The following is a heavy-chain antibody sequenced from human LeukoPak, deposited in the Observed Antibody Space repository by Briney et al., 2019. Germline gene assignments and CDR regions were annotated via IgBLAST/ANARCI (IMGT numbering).Heavy chain of an antibody. Sequence: GASVKVSCKASGYTFTSYYMHWVRQAPGQGLEWMGIINPSGGSTSYAQKFQGRVTMTRDTSTSTVYMELSSLRSEDTAVYYCARVAPGMTARATFDYWGQGTLVTVPS. CDR3: ARVAPGMTARATFDY. J-gene: IGHJ4*02. V-gene: IGHV1-46*01. CDR2: INPSGGST. D-gene: IGHD2-21*02. CDR1: GYTFTSYY.